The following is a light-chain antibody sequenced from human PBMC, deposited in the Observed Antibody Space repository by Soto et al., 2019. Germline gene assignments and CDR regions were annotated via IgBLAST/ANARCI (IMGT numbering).Light chain of an antibody. Sequence: QSALTQPASVSGSPGQSITISCTGSSSDVGSYNLVSWYQQYPGKAPNLMIYEVNKRPSGVSNRFSGSKSGNTASLTISGLQAEDEADYYCCSYAGSSTFEWVFGGGTNSPS. V-gene: IGLV2-23*02. CDR2: EVN. CDR1: SSDVGSYNL. J-gene: IGLJ3*02. CDR3: CSYAGSSTFEWV.